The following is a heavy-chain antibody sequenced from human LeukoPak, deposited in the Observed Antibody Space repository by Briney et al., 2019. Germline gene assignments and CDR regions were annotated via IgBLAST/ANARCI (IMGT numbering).Heavy chain of an antibody. CDR3: ARGPQITIFGVVIIAFDP. J-gene: IGHJ5*02. D-gene: IGHD3-3*01. CDR2: INPNSGGT. Sequence: GASVTVSCKASGYTFTGYYMHWVRQAPGQGLEWMGWINPNSGGTNYAQKFQGRVTMTRDTSISTAYMELSRLRSDDTAVYYCARGPQITIFGVVIIAFDPWGQGTLVTVSS. V-gene: IGHV1-2*02. CDR1: GYTFTGYY.